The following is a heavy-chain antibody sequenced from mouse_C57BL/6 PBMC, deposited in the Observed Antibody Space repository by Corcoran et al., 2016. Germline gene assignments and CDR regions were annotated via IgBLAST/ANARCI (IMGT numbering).Heavy chain of an antibody. V-gene: IGHV1-75*01. D-gene: IGHD2-4*01. Sequence: QVQLQQSGPELVKPGASVKISCKASGYTFTDYYINWVKQRPGQGLEWIGWIFPGSGSTYYNEKFKGKATLTVDKSSSTAYMLLSSLTSEDSAVYFGARRDDYDGAWFAYWGQGTLVTVSA. J-gene: IGHJ3*01. CDR1: GYTFTDYY. CDR2: IFPGSGST. CDR3: ARRDDYDGAWFAY.